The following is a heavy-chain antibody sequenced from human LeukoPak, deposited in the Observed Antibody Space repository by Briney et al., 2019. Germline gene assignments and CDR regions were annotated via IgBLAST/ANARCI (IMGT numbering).Heavy chain of an antibody. CDR3: ARQTGSGLFSLP. D-gene: IGHD3/OR15-3a*01. Sequence: SETLSLTCTVSGDSISTSSYYWGWIRQPPRKGLEWIGTIYYSGSTYYNPSLTSRVTISVDTSKNQFSLKLTSVTAADTAVYYCARQTGSGLFSLPGGQGTLVTVSS. V-gene: IGHV4-39*01. J-gene: IGHJ4*02. CDR1: GDSISTSSYY. CDR2: IYYSGST.